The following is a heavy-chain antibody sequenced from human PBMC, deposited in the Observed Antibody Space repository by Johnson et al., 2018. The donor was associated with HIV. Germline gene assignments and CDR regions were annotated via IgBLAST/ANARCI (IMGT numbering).Heavy chain of an antibody. CDR2: ISYDGSNK. CDR1: GFTFSSYA. Sequence: QEQLVESGGGVVQPGRSLRLSCAASGFTFSSYAMHWVRQAPGKGLEWVAVISYDGSNKYYADSVKGRFTISRDNSKNTLYLQMNSLRAEDTAVYYCASTSSGWFYAFDIGGQGTMVTVSS. V-gene: IGHV3-30-3*01. D-gene: IGHD6-19*01. J-gene: IGHJ3*02. CDR3: ASTSSGWFYAFDI.